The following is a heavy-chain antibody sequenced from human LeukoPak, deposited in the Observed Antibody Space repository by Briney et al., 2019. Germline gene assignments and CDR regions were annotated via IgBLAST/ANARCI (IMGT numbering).Heavy chain of an antibody. D-gene: IGHD2-15*01. Sequence: GGSLRLSCAASGFTFSSYAMHWVRQAPGKGLEWVAVISYDGSNKYYADSVKGRFTISRDNSKNTLYLQMNSLRSEDTAVYYCASTPLGYCSGGSCYYFDYWGQGTLVTVSS. CDR3: ASTPLGYCSGGSCYYFDY. J-gene: IGHJ4*02. CDR2: ISYDGSNK. CDR1: GFTFSSYA. V-gene: IGHV3-30-3*01.